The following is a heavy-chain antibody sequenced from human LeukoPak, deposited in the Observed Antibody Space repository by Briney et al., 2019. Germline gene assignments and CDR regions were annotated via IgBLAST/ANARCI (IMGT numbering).Heavy chain of an antibody. V-gene: IGHV4-61*08. Sequence: SETLSLTCTVSGGSISSGDYYWSWIRQPPGKGLEWIGYIYYSGSTNYNPSLKSRVTISVDTSKNQFSLKLSSVTAADTAVYYCARVNKRTYYYGSGSYWFDYWGQGTLVTVSS. CDR3: ARVNKRTYYYGSGSYWFDY. D-gene: IGHD3-10*01. CDR2: IYYSGST. CDR1: GGSISSGDYY. J-gene: IGHJ4*02.